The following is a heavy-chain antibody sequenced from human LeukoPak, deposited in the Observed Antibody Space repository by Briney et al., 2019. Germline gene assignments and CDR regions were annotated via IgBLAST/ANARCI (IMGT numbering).Heavy chain of an antibody. V-gene: IGHV3-49*04. CDR2: IRSKSYVGTT. CDR3: TRVWRWLQLADGLWDY. D-gene: IGHD5-24*01. CDR1: GFIFSNYA. Sequence: PGGALRLSCAASGFIFSNYAMSWVRQAPGKGLEWVGFIRSKSYVGTTEYAASVKGRFTISRDDSKSIAYLQMNSLKTEDTAVYYCTRVWRWLQLADGLWDYWGQGTLVTVSS. J-gene: IGHJ4*02.